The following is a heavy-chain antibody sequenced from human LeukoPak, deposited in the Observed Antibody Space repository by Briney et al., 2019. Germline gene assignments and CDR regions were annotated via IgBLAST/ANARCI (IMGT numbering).Heavy chain of an antibody. CDR3: ARDRLHYGEYEKTFDY. J-gene: IGHJ4*02. CDR1: GFTFSDYY. D-gene: IGHD4-17*01. V-gene: IGHV3-11*04. CDR2: ITFSSSII. Sequence: GGSLRLSCAASGFTFSDYYMSWIRQAPGKGLEWVSYITFSSSIIYYADSVKGRFTISRDNAKKSLYLQMNSLRAEDTAVYYCARDRLHYGEYEKTFDYWGQGTLVSVSS.